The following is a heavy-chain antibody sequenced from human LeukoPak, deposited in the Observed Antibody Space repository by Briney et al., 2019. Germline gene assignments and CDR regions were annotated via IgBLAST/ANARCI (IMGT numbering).Heavy chain of an antibody. CDR1: GFTFSDYY. CDR2: ISSSGSTI. J-gene: IGHJ4*02. CDR3: ASHPYYGSGEGCCFDY. V-gene: IGHV3-11*01. Sequence: PGGSLRLSCAASGFTFSDYYMSWIRQAPGKGLEWVSYISSSGSTIYYADSVKGRFTISRDNAKNSLYLQMNSLRAEDTAVYYCASHPYYGSGEGCCFDYWGQGTLVTVPS. D-gene: IGHD3-10*01.